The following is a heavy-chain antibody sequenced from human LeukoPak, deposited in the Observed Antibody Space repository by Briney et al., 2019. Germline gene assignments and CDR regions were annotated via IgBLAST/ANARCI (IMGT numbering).Heavy chain of an antibody. Sequence: SETLSLTCTVSGGSISSGGYSWSWIRQHPGKGLEWIGYIYYSGSTYYNPSLKSRVTISVDTSKNQFSLKLNSMTAADTAVYYCATIQRDHAFDIWGQGTVVTVSS. CDR3: ATIQRDHAFDI. CDR2: IYYSGST. D-gene: IGHD6-25*01. CDR1: GGSISSGGYS. J-gene: IGHJ3*02. V-gene: IGHV4-31*03.